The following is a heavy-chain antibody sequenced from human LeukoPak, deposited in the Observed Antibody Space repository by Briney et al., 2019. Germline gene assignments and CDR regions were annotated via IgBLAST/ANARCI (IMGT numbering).Heavy chain of an antibody. CDR3: ARTYETSGYFDY. Sequence: SETLSLTCIVSGGSISSGAYYWSWIRQHPGKGLEWIGYIYYSGSTYYNPSLKSRLTISVDTSKNQFSLNLSSVTAADTAVYYCARTYETSGYFDYWGQGTLVTVSS. D-gene: IGHD3-22*01. V-gene: IGHV4-31*03. CDR2: IYYSGST. CDR1: GGSISSGAYY. J-gene: IGHJ4*02.